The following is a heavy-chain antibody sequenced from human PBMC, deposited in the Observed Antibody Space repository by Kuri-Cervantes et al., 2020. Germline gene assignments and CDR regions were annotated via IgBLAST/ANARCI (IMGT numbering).Heavy chain of an antibody. CDR1: GYTFTSSG. Sequence: ASVKVSCKASGYTFTSSGIIWVRQAPGQGLEWMGWISGYNGNTNYAQRLQGRVSMTTDTSTSTAYMELRSLRSDDTAVYYCATGFSSGWQDYWGQGTLVTVSS. J-gene: IGHJ4*02. D-gene: IGHD6-19*01. CDR2: ISGYNGNT. CDR3: ATGFSSGWQDY. V-gene: IGHV1-18*01.